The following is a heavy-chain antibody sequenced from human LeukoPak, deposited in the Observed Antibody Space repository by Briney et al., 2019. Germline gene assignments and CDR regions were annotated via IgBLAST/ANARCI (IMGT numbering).Heavy chain of an antibody. J-gene: IGHJ4*02. V-gene: IGHV3-33*06. CDR3: AKDAQRGFDYSNSLEY. CDR2: IWNDGTNR. D-gene: IGHD4-11*01. Sequence: GGSLRLSCAASGFTFSHYGMHWVRQAPGKGLEWVAVIWNDGTNRYYGDSVKGRFTISRDDSKDTVYLQMNGLRAGDTAVYYCAKDAQRGFDYSNSLEYWGQGTLVTVSS. CDR1: GFTFSHYG.